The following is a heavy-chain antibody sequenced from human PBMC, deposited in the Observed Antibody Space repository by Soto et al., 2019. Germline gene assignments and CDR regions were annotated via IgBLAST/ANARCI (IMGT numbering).Heavy chain of an antibody. CDR2: MNPNSGNT. Sequence: ASVKVSCKASGYTFTSYDINWVRQATGQGLEWMGWMNPNSGNTGYAQKFQGRVTMTRNTSISTAYMELSSLRSEDTAVYYCARVSDYDFWSGYIPAPYYYYYMYVWGKGTTVTVSS. V-gene: IGHV1-8*01. CDR1: GYTFTSYD. J-gene: IGHJ6*03. CDR3: ARVSDYDFWSGYIPAPYYYYYMYV. D-gene: IGHD3-3*01.